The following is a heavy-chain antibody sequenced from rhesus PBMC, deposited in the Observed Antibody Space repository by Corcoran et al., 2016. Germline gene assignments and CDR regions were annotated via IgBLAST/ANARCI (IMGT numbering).Heavy chain of an antibody. CDR2: IDISGRT. Sequence: QVQLQESGPGLVKPSETLSLTCAVPGGSISSSHLIWIRQAPGTGLEWIGRIDISGRTYYHPSRRSRVALSVDTSKNQFSLKLSSVTAADTAVYYCARRGYSGSWSPFDYWGQGVLVTVSS. J-gene: IGHJ4*01. D-gene: IGHD6-25*01. CDR3: ARRGYSGSWSPFDY. V-gene: IGHV4S11*01. CDR1: GGSISSSH.